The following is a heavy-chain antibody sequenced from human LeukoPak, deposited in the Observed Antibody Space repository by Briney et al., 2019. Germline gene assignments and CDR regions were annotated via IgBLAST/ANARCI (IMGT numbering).Heavy chain of an antibody. CDR1: GFTFSSYS. V-gene: IGHV3-21*01. Sequence: PGGSLRLSCAASGFTFSSYSMNWVRQAPGKGLEWVSSISSSSSYIYYADSVKGRFTTSRDNAKNSLYLQMNSLRAEDTAVYYCARDLPMAYCYDSSGYYSLAAFAYWGQGTLVTVSS. CDR2: ISSSSSYI. CDR3: ARDLPMAYCYDSSGYYSLAAFAY. J-gene: IGHJ4*02. D-gene: IGHD3-22*01.